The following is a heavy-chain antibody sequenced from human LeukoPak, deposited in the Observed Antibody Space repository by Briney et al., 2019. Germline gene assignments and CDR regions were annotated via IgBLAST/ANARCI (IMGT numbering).Heavy chain of an antibody. CDR2: ISGSGGST. J-gene: IGHJ5*02. V-gene: IGHV3-23*01. D-gene: IGHD5-12*01. CDR1: GFTFSSYG. CDR3: AKVDIVAPDWFDP. Sequence: GGSLRLSCAASGFTFSSYGMSWVRQAPGKGLEWVSAISGSGGSTYYADSVKGRFTISRDNSKNTLYLQMNSLRAEDTAVYDCAKVDIVAPDWFDPWGQGTLVTVSS.